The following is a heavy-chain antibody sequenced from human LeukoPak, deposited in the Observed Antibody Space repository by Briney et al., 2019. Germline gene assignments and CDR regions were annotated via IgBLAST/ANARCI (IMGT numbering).Heavy chain of an antibody. J-gene: IGHJ5*02. V-gene: IGHV4-61*02. D-gene: IGHD3-10*01. CDR3: ARDKGGFLYFGEYDP. Sequence: SETLSLTCTVSGASISNGSPHWSWIRQPAGKGLEWIGRIYTSGSTNYNPSLKSRVPISVDMSKNQFSLKLSSVTAADTAVYYCARDKGGFLYFGEYDPWGQGTLVTVSS. CDR1: GASISNGSPH. CDR2: IYTSGST.